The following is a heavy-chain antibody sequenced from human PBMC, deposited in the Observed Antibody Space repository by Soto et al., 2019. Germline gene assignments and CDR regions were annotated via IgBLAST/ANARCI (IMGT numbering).Heavy chain of an antibody. Sequence: EVQLLESGGDLVQPGGSLRLPCAASGFTFSRYAMSWVRQAPGKGLEWVSGISGSGGSTYYADSVKGRFTISRDNSKNMMYLLMNSLRAEDTAVYYCAKGVDVFVVDWFDPWGQGTLVTVSS. CDR3: AKGVDVFVVDWFDP. J-gene: IGHJ5*02. CDR1: GFTFSRYA. V-gene: IGHV3-23*01. D-gene: IGHD2-15*01. CDR2: ISGSGGST.